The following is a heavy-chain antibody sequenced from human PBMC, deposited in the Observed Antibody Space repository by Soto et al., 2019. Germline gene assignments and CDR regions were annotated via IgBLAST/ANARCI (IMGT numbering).Heavy chain of an antibody. V-gene: IGHV3-21*01. CDR1: GFTFSSYS. J-gene: IGHJ6*02. Sequence: GGSLRLSCAASGFTFSSYSMNWVRQAPGKGLEWVSSISSSSSYIYYADSVKGRFTISRDNAKNSLYLQMNSLRAEDTAVYYCARVLGASNYGMDVWGQGTTVTVSS. CDR3: ARVLGASNYGMDV. CDR2: ISSSSSYI.